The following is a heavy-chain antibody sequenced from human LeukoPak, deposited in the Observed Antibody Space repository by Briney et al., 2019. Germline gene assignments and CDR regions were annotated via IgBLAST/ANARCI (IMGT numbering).Heavy chain of an antibody. D-gene: IGHD6-13*01. V-gene: IGHV3-7*02. CDR3: AKVGQQLALDH. Sequence: PGGSLRLSCAASGFTFSSSWMTWVRQAPGKGLAWVANIKQDGSEISYVDSVKGRFTMSRDNAESSLYLQMNSLRAEDTAVYYCAKVGQQLALDHWGQGTLVTVSS. CDR1: GFTFSSSW. J-gene: IGHJ4*02. CDR2: IKQDGSEI.